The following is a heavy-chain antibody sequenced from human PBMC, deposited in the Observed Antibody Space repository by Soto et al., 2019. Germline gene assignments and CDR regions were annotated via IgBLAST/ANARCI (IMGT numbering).Heavy chain of an antibody. Sequence: QVQLEQSGSELKKPGASVKISCKTSGYTFISYSINWFRQAPGQGLEWMGWINPSTGDPTYAQAFTGRFVFFLDTYDSTALLQIDGLKAEDTAVYYCARKIGGRSEKWYFDSWGQGTLVTVSS. D-gene: IGHD3-10*01. CDR3: ARKIGGRSEKWYFDS. V-gene: IGHV7-4-1*01. J-gene: IGHJ4*02. CDR2: INPSTGDP. CDR1: GYTFISYS.